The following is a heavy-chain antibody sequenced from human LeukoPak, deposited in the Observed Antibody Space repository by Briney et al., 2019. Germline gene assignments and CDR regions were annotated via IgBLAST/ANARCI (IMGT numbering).Heavy chain of an antibody. V-gene: IGHV3-66*01. J-gene: IGHJ2*01. D-gene: IGHD6-19*01. CDR2: IYSGGST. CDR3: ARETLAVAGTVWYFDL. CDR1: GFTVSSNY. Sequence: GGSLRLSCAASGFTVSSNYMSWVRQAPGKGLEWVSVIYSGGSTYYADSVKGRFTISRDNSKNTLYLQMNSLRAEDTAVYYCARETLAVAGTVWYFDLWGRGTLVTVSS.